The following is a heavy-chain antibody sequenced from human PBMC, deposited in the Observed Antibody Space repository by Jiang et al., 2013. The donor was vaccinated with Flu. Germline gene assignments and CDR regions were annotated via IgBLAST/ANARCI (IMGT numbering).Heavy chain of an antibody. J-gene: IGHJ6*01. V-gene: IGHV4-59*01. CDR3: ATSVVVTARGAYGMDV. CDR2: IYYSGST. CDR1: GGSISSYY. Sequence: GPGLVKPSETLSLTCTVSGGSISSYYWSWIRQPPGKGLEWIGYIYYSGSTNYNPSLKSRVTISVDTSKNQFSLKLSSVTAADTAVYYCATSVVVTARGAYGMDVWGPRGPRSPSPQ. D-gene: IGHD2-21*02.